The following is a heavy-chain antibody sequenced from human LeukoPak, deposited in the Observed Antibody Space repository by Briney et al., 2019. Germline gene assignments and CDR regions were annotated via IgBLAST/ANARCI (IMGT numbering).Heavy chain of an antibody. J-gene: IGHJ1*01. D-gene: IGHD6-13*01. V-gene: IGHV4-61*02. CDR3: ARDLGEQQLVRAEYFQH. CDR2: IYTSGST. CDR1: GGSISSGSYY. Sequence: PSQTLSLTCTVSGGSISSGSYYWSWIRQPAGKGLEWIGRIYTSGSTNYNPSLKSRVTISVDTSKNKFSLKLSSVTAADTAVYYCARDLGEQQLVRAEYFQHWGQGTLVTVSS.